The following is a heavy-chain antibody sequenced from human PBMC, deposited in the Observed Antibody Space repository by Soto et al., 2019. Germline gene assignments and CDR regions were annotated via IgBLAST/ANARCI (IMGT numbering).Heavy chain of an antibody. J-gene: IGHJ6*02. D-gene: IGHD2-15*01. CDR1: GFTFSSYW. Sequence: PGGSLRLSCAASGFTFSSYWMHWVRQAPGKGLVWVSRINSDGSSTSYADSVKGRFTISRDNAKNTLYLQMNSLRAEDTAVYYCAREVGHYYYYGMDVWGQGTTVTVSS. CDR3: AREVGHYYYYGMDV. V-gene: IGHV3-74*01. CDR2: INSDGSST.